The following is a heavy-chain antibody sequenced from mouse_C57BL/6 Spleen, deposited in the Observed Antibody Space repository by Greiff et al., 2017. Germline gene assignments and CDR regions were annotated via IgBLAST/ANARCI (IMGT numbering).Heavy chain of an antibody. CDR1: GFSLTSYG. Sequence: QVQLKESGPGLVQPSQSLSITCTVSGFSLTSYGVHWVRQPPGKGLEWLGVIWSGGSTDYNAAFISRLSISKDNSKSQVFFKMNSLQAYDTAIYYCAGDYDDAMDYWGQGTSVTVSS. J-gene: IGHJ4*01. CDR2: IWSGGST. CDR3: AGDYDDAMDY. V-gene: IGHV2-4*01. D-gene: IGHD2-4*01.